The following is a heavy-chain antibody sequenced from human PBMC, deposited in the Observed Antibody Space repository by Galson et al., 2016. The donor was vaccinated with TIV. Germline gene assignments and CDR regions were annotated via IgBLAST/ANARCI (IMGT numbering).Heavy chain of an antibody. D-gene: IGHD2-2*01. V-gene: IGHV1-18*04. J-gene: IGHJ6*02. Sequence: SVKVSCKASGYSFLSYGMTWVRQAPGRGLEWLGWISAYNGDIKSARKFQGRVTMTTDTSKNTAYMELRSLGSDDTAVYYCATELYCSSISCYYYYGLDVWGHGTTVTVS. CDR1: GYSFLSYG. CDR2: ISAYNGDI. CDR3: ATELYCSSISCYYYYGLDV.